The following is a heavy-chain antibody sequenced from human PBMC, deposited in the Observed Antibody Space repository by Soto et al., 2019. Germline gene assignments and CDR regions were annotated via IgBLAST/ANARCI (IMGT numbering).Heavy chain of an antibody. CDR1: GGTFSSYA. J-gene: IGHJ3*02. V-gene: IGHV1-69*13. Sequence: SVKVSCKASGGTFSSYAISWVRQAPGQGLEWMGGIIPIFGTANYAQKFQGRVTITADESTSTAYMELSSLRSEDTAVYYCARARCSSTSCYKATRSAFDIWGQGTMVTVSS. CDR3: ARARCSSTSCYKATRSAFDI. CDR2: IIPIFGTA. D-gene: IGHD2-2*02.